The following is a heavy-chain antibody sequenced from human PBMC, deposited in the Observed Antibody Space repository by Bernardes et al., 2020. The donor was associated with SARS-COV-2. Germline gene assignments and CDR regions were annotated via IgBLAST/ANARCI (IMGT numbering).Heavy chain of an antibody. V-gene: IGHV3-66*04. J-gene: IGHJ4*02. D-gene: IGHD1-1*01. Sequence: GGSLRLSCAPCEFTVSSNYMGWVRQAPGKGLEWVSILYSGGRTYYADSVEGRFSVSRDKSRNNLYLQMTSLRAEDTAMYYCAKHWNTVDYWGQGTLVTVSP. CDR1: EFTVSSNY. CDR3: AKHWNTVDY. CDR2: LYSGGRT.